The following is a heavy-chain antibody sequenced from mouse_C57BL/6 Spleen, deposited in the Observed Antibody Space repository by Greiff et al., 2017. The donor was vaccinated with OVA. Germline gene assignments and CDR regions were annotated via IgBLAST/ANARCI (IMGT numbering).Heavy chain of an antibody. CDR2: INPSTGDT. D-gene: IGHD1-1*01. V-gene: IGHV1-42*01. Sequence: VQLQQSGPELVKPGASVKISCTASGYSFTGYYMNWVKQSPEKSLEWIGKINPSTGDTTYHQKFKAKATLTVDKSSSTAYMQLKSLTSEDSAVYDCARVDTTAVGYYFDYWGQGTTLTVSS. J-gene: IGHJ2*01. CDR1: GYSFTGYY. CDR3: ARVDTTAVGYYFDY.